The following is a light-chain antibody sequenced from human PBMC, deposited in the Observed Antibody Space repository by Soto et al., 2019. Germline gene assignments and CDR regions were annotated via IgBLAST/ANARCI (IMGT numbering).Light chain of an antibody. CDR2: KVS. CDR1: QSLVYSDGNTY. J-gene: IGKJ4*01. V-gene: IGKV2-30*01. CDR3: MQGTHWPPT. Sequence: DVGMTQSPLSLPVTLGQPASISCRASQSLVYSDGNTYLNWFLQRPGQSPRRLIYKVSNRDSGVPDTFSGSGSGTDFTLKISRVEAEDVGVYYCMQGTHWPPTFGGGTKVEIK.